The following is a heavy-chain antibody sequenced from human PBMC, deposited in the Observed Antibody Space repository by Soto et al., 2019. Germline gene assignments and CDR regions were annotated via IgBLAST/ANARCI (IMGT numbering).Heavy chain of an antibody. CDR2: IYYSGST. V-gene: IGHV4-30-4*01. CDR3: DRDYRTPSGGMDV. D-gene: IGHD1-1*01. J-gene: IGHJ6*02. Sequence: SETLSLTCTVSGDFINSGDYHWSWIRQPPGKGLEWIGAIYYSGSTYYNPSLKSRIRISIDTSKNQFSLKLSSVTAADTAVYYCDRDYRTPSGGMDVWGQGTTVTVSS. CDR1: GDFINSGDYH.